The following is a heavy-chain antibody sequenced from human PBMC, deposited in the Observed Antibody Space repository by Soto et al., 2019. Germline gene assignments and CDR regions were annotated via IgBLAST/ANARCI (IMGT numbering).Heavy chain of an antibody. D-gene: IGHD2-15*01. CDR2: IRSKANSYAR. V-gene: IGHV3-73*02. CDR1: GFTFSGSA. Sequence: EVQLVESGGGLVQPGGSLKLSCAASGFTFSGSAMHWVRQASGKGLEWVGRIRSKANSYARAYAASVKGRFTISRDDSKYTAYLQMNSMKTEDTAVYYCTSFFRYGPQHWGQCTLVTVSS. J-gene: IGHJ1*01. CDR3: TSFFRYGPQH.